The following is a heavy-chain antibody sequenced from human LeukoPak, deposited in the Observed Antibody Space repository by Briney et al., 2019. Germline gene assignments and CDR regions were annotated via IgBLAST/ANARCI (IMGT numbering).Heavy chain of an antibody. D-gene: IGHD2-21*02. Sequence: ASVKVYCKASGYTFTSYAMHWVRQAPGQRLEWMGWINAGNGNTKYSQKFQGRVTITRDTSASTAYMELSSLRSEDTAVYYCARDQCGGDCYGYFQHWGQGTLVTVSS. CDR2: INAGNGNT. CDR3: ARDQCGGDCYGYFQH. J-gene: IGHJ1*01. V-gene: IGHV1-3*01. CDR1: GYTFTSYA.